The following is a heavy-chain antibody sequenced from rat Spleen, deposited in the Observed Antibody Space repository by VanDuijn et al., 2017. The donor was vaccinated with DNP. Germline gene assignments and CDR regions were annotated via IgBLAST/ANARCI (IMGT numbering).Heavy chain of an antibody. D-gene: IGHD1-7*01. J-gene: IGHJ2*01. Sequence: EVQLQESGPGLVKPAQSLSLTCSVTGYSITSNYWGWIRKFPGNKMEYIGHISYSGSTNYNPSLKSRVSITRDTSKNHFFLHLNSVTTEDTATYYCARWTRYFDYWGQGVMVTVSS. CDR3: ARWTRYFDY. CDR2: ISYSGST. CDR1: GYSITSNY. V-gene: IGHV3-1*01.